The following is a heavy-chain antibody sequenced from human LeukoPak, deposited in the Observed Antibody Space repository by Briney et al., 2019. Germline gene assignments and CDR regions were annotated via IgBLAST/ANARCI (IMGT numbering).Heavy chain of an antibody. J-gene: IGHJ4*02. CDR2: IYYSGST. CDR1: GYSISSGYY. D-gene: IGHD3-10*01. V-gene: IGHV4-61*01. Sequence: RPSETLSLTCTVSGYSISSGYYWGWIRQPPGKGLEWIGYIYYSGSTNYNPSLKSRVTISVDTSKNQFSLKLSSVTAADTAVYYCARVNKRTYYYGSGSYWFDYWGQGTLVTVSS. CDR3: ARVNKRTYYYGSGSYWFDY.